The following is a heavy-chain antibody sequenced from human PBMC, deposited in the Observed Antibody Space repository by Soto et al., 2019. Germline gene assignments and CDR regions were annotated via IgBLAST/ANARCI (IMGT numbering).Heavy chain of an antibody. CDR3: ARVRVLLWFGELLSDWFDP. CDR2: IYYSGST. CDR1: GGSISSYY. D-gene: IGHD3-10*01. Sequence: TLSLTCTVSGGSISSYYWSWIRQPPGKGLEWIGYIYYSGSTNYNPSLKSRVTISVDTSKNQFSLKLSSVTAADTAVYYCARVRVLLWFGELLSDWFDPWGQGTLVTVSS. J-gene: IGHJ5*02. V-gene: IGHV4-59*01.